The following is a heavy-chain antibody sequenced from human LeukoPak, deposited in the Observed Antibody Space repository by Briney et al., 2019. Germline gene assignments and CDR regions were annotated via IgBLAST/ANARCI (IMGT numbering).Heavy chain of an antibody. V-gene: IGHV3-64*01. CDR3: TRGPGYDYVWGTYRADY. CDR1: GVLFFSYA. CDR2: LTSSGSST. Sequence: GGAPRLPFSAPGVLFFSYAMHRGRPAPGGGVGDVGALTSSGSSTFHANSVKCRFTISRDNSKNTLYLQMGSLRPEDMAVYFCTRGPGYDYVWGTYRADYWGQGTLVTVSS. D-gene: IGHD3-16*02. J-gene: IGHJ4*02.